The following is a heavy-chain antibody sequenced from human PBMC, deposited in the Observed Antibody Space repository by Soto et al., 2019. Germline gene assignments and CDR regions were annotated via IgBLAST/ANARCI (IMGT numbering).Heavy chain of an antibody. J-gene: IGHJ5*02. CDR2: INAGNGNT. V-gene: IGHV1-3*01. D-gene: IGHD3-3*01. CDR3: ARDKSGYYSWWFDP. CDR1: GYTFTSYA. Sequence: ASVKVSCKASGYTFTSYAMHWVRQAPGQRLEWMGWINAGNGNTKYSQKFQGRVTITRDTSASTAYMELSSLRSEDTAVYYCARDKSGYYSWWFDPWGQGTLVTVSS.